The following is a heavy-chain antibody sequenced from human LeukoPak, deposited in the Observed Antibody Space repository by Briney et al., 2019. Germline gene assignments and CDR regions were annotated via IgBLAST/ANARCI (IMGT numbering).Heavy chain of an antibody. CDR2: ISGSGGST. V-gene: IGHV3-23*01. D-gene: IGHD3-3*01. CDR1: GFTFSSYA. Sequence: PGGSLILSCAASGFTFSSYAMSWVRQAPGKGLEWVSAISGSGGSTYYADSVKGRFTISRDNSKNTLYLQMNSLRAEDTAVYYCAKGYDFWSGYPTHFDYWGQGTLVTVSS. J-gene: IGHJ4*02. CDR3: AKGYDFWSGYPTHFDY.